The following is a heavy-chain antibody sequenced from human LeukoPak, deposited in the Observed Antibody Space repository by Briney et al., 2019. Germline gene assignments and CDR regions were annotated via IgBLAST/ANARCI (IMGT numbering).Heavy chain of an antibody. J-gene: IGHJ4*02. V-gene: IGHV4-39*01. Sequence: PSETLSLTCTVSGGSISSSSYYWGWIRQPPGKGLEWIGSIYYSGSTYYNPSLKSRVTISLDTSKNQFPLKLSSVTAADTAVYYCARHVRYYDSFDYWGQGTLVTVSS. CDR2: IYYSGST. CDR3: ARHVRYYDSFDY. D-gene: IGHD3-22*01. CDR1: GGSISSSSYY.